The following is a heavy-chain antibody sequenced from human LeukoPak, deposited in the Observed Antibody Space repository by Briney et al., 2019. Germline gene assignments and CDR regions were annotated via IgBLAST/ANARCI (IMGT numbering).Heavy chain of an antibody. D-gene: IGHD2-2*01. V-gene: IGHV1-69*05. CDR3: ARGPYSSTSALYYYYYYMDV. Sequence: GASVKVSCKASGGTFSSYAISWVRQAPGQGLEWMGGIIPIFGTANYAQKFQGRVTITTDESTSTAYMELSSLRSEDTAVYYCARGPYSSTSALYYYYYYMDVWGKGTTVTVSS. CDR1: GGTFSSYA. CDR2: IIPIFGTA. J-gene: IGHJ6*03.